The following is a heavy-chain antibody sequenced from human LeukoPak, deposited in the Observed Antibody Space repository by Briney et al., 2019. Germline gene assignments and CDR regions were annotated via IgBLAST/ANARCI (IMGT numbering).Heavy chain of an antibody. D-gene: IGHD4-23*01. Sequence: ASVKVSCKASGYIFNDHYTHWVRQAPGQGLEWMGWINPKSGGTNYAQKFQGRVTMTRDTSIRTAYMELRSLRSDDTAVYYCARGSSSVVNGGDFDYWGQGTLVTVSS. V-gene: IGHV1-2*02. CDR2: INPKSGGT. CDR3: ARGSSSVVNGGDFDY. CDR1: GYIFNDHY. J-gene: IGHJ4*02.